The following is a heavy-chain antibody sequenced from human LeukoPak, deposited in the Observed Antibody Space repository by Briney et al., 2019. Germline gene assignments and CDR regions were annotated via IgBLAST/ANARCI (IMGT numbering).Heavy chain of an antibody. V-gene: IGHV1-8*01. D-gene: IGHD5-12*01. Sequence: ASVKVSCKASGYTCTNDDINWVRQATGQGLEWMGWMNPNSGNTGYAQKFQGRVTMTRNTSINTAYMELSSPRSEDTAVYYCARAAVATRRGSWFDPWGQGTLVTVSS. CDR1: GYTCTNDD. J-gene: IGHJ5*02. CDR2: MNPNSGNT. CDR3: ARAAVATRRGSWFDP.